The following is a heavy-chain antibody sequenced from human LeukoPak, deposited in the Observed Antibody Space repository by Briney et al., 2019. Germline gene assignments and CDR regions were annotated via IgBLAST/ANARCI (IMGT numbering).Heavy chain of an antibody. CDR3: AEVESSYCRI. V-gene: IGHV3-23*01. J-gene: IGHJ4*02. D-gene: IGHD3-10*01. Sequence: PGGSLRLSCVASGLTFGNYGMNWVRQAPGKGLEWVSSIGGGGYTTYYADSVRGRFTISRDNSKNSMYLQMSSLRAEDTAIYYRAEVESSYCRIWGQGTLVTVSS. CDR2: IGGGGYTT. CDR1: GLTFGNYG.